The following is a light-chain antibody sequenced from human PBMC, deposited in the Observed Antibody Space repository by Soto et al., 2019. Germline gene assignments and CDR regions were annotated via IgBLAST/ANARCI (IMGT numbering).Light chain of an antibody. CDR3: QQYDTSIWAYT. CDR2: AAS. CDR1: QNIRSR. J-gene: IGKJ5*01. V-gene: IGKV1-5*01. Sequence: DFQMTQSPSTLSASVGGRVTINWLASQNIRSRLAWFQQKPGKAPKLLIYAASSLQSGVPSRFSGSGSGTDFTLTISRLEPEDFAVYYCQQYDTSIWAYTFGQGTRLEI.